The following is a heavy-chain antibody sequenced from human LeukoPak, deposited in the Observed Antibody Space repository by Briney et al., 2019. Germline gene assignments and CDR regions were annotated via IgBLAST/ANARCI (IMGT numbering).Heavy chain of an antibody. V-gene: IGHV3-23*01. D-gene: IGHD1-26*01. Sequence: PGGSLRLSCAASGFTFSSYAMSWVRQAPGKGLEWVSAISGSGGSTYYADSVKGRFTISRDNSKNTLYLQMNSLRAEDTAVYYCAKKGVGWELLDRLDYWGQGTLVTVSS. J-gene: IGHJ4*02. CDR2: ISGSGGST. CDR3: AKKGVGWELLDRLDY. CDR1: GFTFSSYA.